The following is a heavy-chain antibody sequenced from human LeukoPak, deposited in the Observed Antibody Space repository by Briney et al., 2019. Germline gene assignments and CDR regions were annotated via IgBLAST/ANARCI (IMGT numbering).Heavy chain of an antibody. CDR3: ARVWDASGWSNWFDP. Sequence: AAVRVSCKSSGYKFTAYNIHWIRQAPGQGPEWMGWVNPDSGDTNCTQNYEGRLTLTRDTSVSTVYMELSSLNSGDTAVYYCARVWDASGWSNWFDPWGQGTLVTVS. D-gene: IGHD6-19*01. CDR2: VNPDSGDT. V-gene: IGHV1-2*02. CDR1: GYKFTAYN. J-gene: IGHJ5*02.